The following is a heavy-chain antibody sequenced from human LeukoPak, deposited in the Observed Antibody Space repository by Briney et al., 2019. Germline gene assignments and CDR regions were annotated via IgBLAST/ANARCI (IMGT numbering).Heavy chain of an antibody. V-gene: IGHV4-31*03. Sequence: PSQTLSLTCTVSGGSISSGGYYWSWLRQHPGKGLEWIGYIYYSGSTYYNPSLKSRVTISVDTSKNQFSLKLSSVTAADTAVYYCARVGTVNWYFDLWGRGTLVTVSS. CDR1: GGSISSGGYY. D-gene: IGHD1-1*01. CDR3: ARVGTVNWYFDL. J-gene: IGHJ2*01. CDR2: IYYSGST.